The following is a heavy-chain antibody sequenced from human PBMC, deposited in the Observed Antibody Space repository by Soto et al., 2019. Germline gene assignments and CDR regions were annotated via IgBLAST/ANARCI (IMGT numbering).Heavy chain of an antibody. V-gene: IGHV1-69*02. CDR2: IIPILGIA. Sequence: QVQLVQSGAEVKKPGSSVKVSCKASGGTFSSYTISWVRQAPGQGLEWMGRIIPILGIANYAQKFQGRVTITADKSTSTAYMELSSLRSEDTAVYYCARGGSIQRSYYGMDVWGQGTTVTVSS. J-gene: IGHJ6*02. CDR1: GGTFSSYT. CDR3: ARGGSIQRSYYGMDV. D-gene: IGHD3-16*01.